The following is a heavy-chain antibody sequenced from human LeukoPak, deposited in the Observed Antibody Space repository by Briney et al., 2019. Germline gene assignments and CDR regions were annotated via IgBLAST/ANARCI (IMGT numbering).Heavy chain of an antibody. CDR2: INPNSGDT. CDR1: GYTFTSYY. CDR3: ARAALQATFDTRYKWFDP. V-gene: IGHV1-2*02. J-gene: IGHJ5*02. Sequence: ASVTVSCKASGYTFTSYYIHWVRQAPGQGLEWMGWINPNSGDTNYAQKFQGRVTMTRDTSISTAYMELSRLTTDDTAVYYCARAALQATFDTRYKWFDPWGQGTLVTVSS. D-gene: IGHD2/OR15-2a*01.